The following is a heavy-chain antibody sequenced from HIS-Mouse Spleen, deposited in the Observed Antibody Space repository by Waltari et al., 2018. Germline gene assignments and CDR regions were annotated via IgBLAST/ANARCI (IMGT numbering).Heavy chain of an antibody. V-gene: IGHV3-23*01. Sequence: EVQLLESGGGLVQPGGSLRLSCAASGFTFSSYAMSWVRQAPGKGLEWVSAISGSGGSTYYADSVKGRFTISRDNSKNTLYLQMNSLRAEDTAVYYCAKDPSMGYDFWSGYYYWGQGTLVTVSS. CDR2: ISGSGGST. D-gene: IGHD3-3*01. CDR3: AKDPSMGYDFWSGYYY. J-gene: IGHJ4*02. CDR1: GFTFSSYA.